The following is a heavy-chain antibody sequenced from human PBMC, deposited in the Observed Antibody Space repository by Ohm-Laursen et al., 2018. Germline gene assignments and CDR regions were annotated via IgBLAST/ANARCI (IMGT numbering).Heavy chain of an antibody. Sequence: TQTLTLTCTFSRFSLSTSGMRVSWIRQPPGKALQWLARIDWDDDKFYSPSLKTSLTISKETSKNQVVLTMTNMDPVDKATYYGARLTTGDAFDVWGQGTMVTASS. CDR1: RFSLSTSGMR. CDR2: IDWDDDK. V-gene: IGHV2-70*04. CDR3: ARLTTGDAFDV. J-gene: IGHJ3*01. D-gene: IGHD4-17*01.